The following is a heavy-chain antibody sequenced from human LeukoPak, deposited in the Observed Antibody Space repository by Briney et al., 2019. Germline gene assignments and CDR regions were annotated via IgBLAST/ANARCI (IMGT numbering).Heavy chain of an antibody. CDR2: ISYDGSNK. D-gene: IGHD6-19*01. CDR3: ARSSGWYGVY. V-gene: IGHV3-30*04. Sequence: GGSLRLSCAASGFTFSSYAMHWVRQAPGKGLEWVAVISYDGSNKYYADSVKGRFTISRDNAKNSLYLQMNSLRAEDTAVYYCARSSGWYGVYWGQGTLVTVSS. CDR1: GFTFSSYA. J-gene: IGHJ4*02.